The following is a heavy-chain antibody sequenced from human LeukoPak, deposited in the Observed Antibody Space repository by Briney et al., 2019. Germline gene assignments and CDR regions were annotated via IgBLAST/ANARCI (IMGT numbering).Heavy chain of an antibody. V-gene: IGHV4-61*02. CDR2: IYTSGST. CDR1: GGSISSSSYY. J-gene: IGHJ4*02. CDR3: ARDVVAAVGFDY. Sequence: SETLSLTCTVSGGSISSSSYYWSWIRQPAGKGLEWIGRIYTSGSTNYSPSLKSRVTMSVDTSNQFSLKLSSVTAADTAVYYCARDVVAAVGFDYWGQGTQVTVSS. D-gene: IGHD2-2*01.